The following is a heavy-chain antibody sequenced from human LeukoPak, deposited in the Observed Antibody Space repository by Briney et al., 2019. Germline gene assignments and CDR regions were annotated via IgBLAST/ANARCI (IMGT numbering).Heavy chain of an antibody. CDR3: ARPSPSKLRYFDWSRSGLDY. CDR1: GYTFTGYY. V-gene: IGHV1-2*02. J-gene: IGHJ4*02. CDR2: INPNSGGT. D-gene: IGHD3-9*01. Sequence: ASVKVSCKASGYTFTGYYMHWVRQAPGQGLEWMGWINPNSGGTNYAQKFQGRVTMTRDTSISTAYMELSRLRSDDTAVYYCARPSPSKLRYFDWSRSGLDYWGQGTLVTVSS.